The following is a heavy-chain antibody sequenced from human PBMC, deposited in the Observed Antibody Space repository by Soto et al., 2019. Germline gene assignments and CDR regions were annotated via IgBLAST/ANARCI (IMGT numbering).Heavy chain of an antibody. CDR1: GFTFSSYA. CDR2: ISYDGSNK. D-gene: IGHD3-10*01. CDR3: ASCRGINMGRQTSGVINY. J-gene: IGHJ4*02. V-gene: IGHV3-30-3*01. Sequence: QVQLVESGGGVVQPGRSLRLSCAASGFTFSSYAMHWVRQAPGKGLEWVAVISYDGSNKYYADSVKGRFTISRNNSKNTVYLQMNSLEGEETAGYYWASCRGINMGRQTSGVINYWGQGTLVTVSS.